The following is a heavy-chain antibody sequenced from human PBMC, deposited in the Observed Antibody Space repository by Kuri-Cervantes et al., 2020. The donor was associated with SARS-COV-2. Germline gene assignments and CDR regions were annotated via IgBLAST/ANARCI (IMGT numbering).Heavy chain of an antibody. CDR2: INWNGGST. D-gene: IGHD7-27*01. V-gene: IGHV3-20*04. CDR1: GFTFSNAW. Sequence: GESLKISCAASGFTFSNAWMSWVRQAPGKGLEWVSGINWNGGSTGYADSVKGRFTISRDNAKNSLYLQMSSLRAEDTAVYYCARDLRLGKSLDYWGQGTLVTVSS. J-gene: IGHJ4*02. CDR3: ARDLRLGKSLDY.